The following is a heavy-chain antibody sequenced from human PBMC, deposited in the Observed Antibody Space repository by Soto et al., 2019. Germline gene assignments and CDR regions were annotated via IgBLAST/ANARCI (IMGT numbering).Heavy chain of an antibody. D-gene: IGHD6-13*01. J-gene: IGHJ4*02. CDR3: ARDQSSRWFD. Sequence: SVKVSCKASGYTFTSYGISWVRQAPGQGLEWMGWIIPILGIANYAQKFQGRVTITADKSTSTAYMELSSLRSEDTAVYYCARDQSSRWFDWGQGTLVTVSS. CDR2: IIPILGIA. V-gene: IGHV1-69*10. CDR1: GYTFTSYG.